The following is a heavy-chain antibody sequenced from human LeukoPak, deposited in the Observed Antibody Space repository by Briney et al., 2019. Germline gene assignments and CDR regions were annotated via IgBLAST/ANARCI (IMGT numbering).Heavy chain of an antibody. V-gene: IGHV6-1*01. D-gene: IGHD6-19*01. CDR1: LDSVSSNSAA. CDR3: ARGAVAHFDY. CDR2: TDDRSKLYN. J-gene: IGHJ4*02. Sequence: SQTPSLTCAISLDSVSSNSAACNWIRQSPSRGLECLGRTDDRSKLYNDYARSVRCPLTIPSDKSKNQLYLQLNSVTPEDPAVYYCARGAVAHFDYWGRGILVTVSS.